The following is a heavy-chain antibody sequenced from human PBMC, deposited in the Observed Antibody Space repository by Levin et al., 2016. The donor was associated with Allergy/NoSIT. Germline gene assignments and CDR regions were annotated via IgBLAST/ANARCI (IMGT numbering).Heavy chain of an antibody. CDR2: FKSTSDGGTT. D-gene: IGHD7-27*01. V-gene: IGHV3-15*01. CDR3: TTFFFSAGRTGEYDY. Sequence: WIRQPPGKGLEWVGRFKSTSDGGTTDYAAPVKVRFTISRDDSKATLYLQMNSLKTEDTGVYYCTTFFFSAGRTGEYDYWGQGTLVTVSS. J-gene: IGHJ4*02.